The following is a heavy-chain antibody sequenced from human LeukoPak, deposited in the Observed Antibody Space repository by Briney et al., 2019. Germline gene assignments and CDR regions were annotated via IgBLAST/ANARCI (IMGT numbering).Heavy chain of an antibody. J-gene: IGHJ5*02. V-gene: IGHV3-30*03. D-gene: IGHD3-16*01. CDR3: ARAKSLGFDP. Sequence: SGGSLRLSCAASGFTFSSYGMHWVRQAPGKGLEWVALISYDGSNKYYADSVKGRFTISRDDSKSTLYLQMNSLRAEDTAVYYCARAKSLGFDPWGQGTLVTVSS. CDR2: ISYDGSNK. CDR1: GFTFSSYG.